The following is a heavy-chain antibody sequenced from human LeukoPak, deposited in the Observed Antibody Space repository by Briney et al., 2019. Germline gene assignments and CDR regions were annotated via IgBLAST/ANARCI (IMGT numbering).Heavy chain of an antibody. CDR1: GGTFSSYA. J-gene: IGHJ3*02. D-gene: IGHD3-22*01. CDR2: IIPIFGTA. CDR3: ARQATAIDSYYYDSSGYPRVLDAFDI. V-gene: IGHV1-69*06. Sequence: GASVKVSCKASGGTFSSYAISWVRQAPGQGLEWMGGIIPIFGTANYAQKFQGRVTITADKSTSTAYMELSSLRSEDTAVYYCARQATAIDSYYYDSSGYPRVLDAFDIWGQGTMVTVSS.